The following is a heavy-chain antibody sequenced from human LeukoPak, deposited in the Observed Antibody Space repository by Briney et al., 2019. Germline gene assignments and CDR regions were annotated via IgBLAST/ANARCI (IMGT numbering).Heavy chain of an antibody. Sequence: GGSLRLSCAASGFTFSSYAMSWVRQTPGKGLEWVTAISGSGGSTYYADSVKGRYTISRDNAKNSLYLQMNSLRAEDTAVYYCARLSGDSSLNDYWGQGTLVTVSS. D-gene: IGHD3-22*01. CDR3: ARLSGDSSLNDY. CDR1: GFTFSSYA. V-gene: IGHV3-23*01. CDR2: ISGSGGST. J-gene: IGHJ4*02.